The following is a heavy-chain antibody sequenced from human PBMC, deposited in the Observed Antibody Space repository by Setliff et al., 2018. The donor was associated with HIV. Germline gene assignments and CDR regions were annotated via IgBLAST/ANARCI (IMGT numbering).Heavy chain of an antibody. J-gene: IGHJ3*02. CDR1: GGSISSGSYY. CDR2: IYTSGSA. D-gene: IGHD4-17*01. CDR3: ARDREDDGDYVAFDI. Sequence: SETLALTCTVSGGSISSGSYYWSWILQPAGKGLEWIGRIYTSGSANYNPSLKSRVTISVDTSKNKFSLKLSSVTAANTAVYYCARDREDDGDYVAFDIWAKGQWSPS. V-gene: IGHV4-61*02.